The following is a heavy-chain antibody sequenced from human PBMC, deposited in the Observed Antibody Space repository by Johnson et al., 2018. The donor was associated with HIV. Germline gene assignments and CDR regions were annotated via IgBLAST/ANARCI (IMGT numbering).Heavy chain of an antibody. Sequence: QVQLVESGGGVVQPGKSLTLSCVGSGLSFSNFGIHWVRQAPGKGPEWVAVISFDGNLKKYADSVKGRFTISRDNAKKSLYLQMNSLRAEDTAVYYCAREEGTDILTRGDAFDIWGQGTMVTVSS. J-gene: IGHJ3*02. CDR2: ISFDGNLK. CDR1: GLSFSNFG. V-gene: IGHV3-33*08. CDR3: AREEGTDILTRGDAFDI. D-gene: IGHD3-9*01.